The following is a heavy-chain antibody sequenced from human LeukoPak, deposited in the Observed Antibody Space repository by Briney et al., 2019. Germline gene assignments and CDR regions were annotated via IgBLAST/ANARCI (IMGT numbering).Heavy chain of an antibody. D-gene: IGHD1-26*01. V-gene: IGHV3-21*01. CDR2: ISSSSSYI. CDR3: ARFPSDSGSYLRAFDI. J-gene: IGHJ3*02. Sequence: GGSLRLSCAASGFTFSSYAMSWVRQAPGKGLEWVSSISSSSSYIYYADSVKGRFTISRDNAKNSLYLQMNSLRAEDTAVYYCARFPSDSGSYLRAFDIWGQGTMVTVSS. CDR1: GFTFSSYA.